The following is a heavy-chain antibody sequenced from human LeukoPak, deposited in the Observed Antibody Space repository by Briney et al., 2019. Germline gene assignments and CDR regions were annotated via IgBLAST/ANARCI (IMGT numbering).Heavy chain of an antibody. D-gene: IGHD3-3*01. Sequence: SETLSLTCTVSGGSISSYYWSWIRQPAGKGLEWLGRIYPSGSFNYNPSLKSRLTTSLDTSKNQFSLQLTSVTAADTAVYFCARESTLITIFGVVTAFDLWGQGTLVTVSS. CDR1: GGSISSYY. CDR2: IYPSGSF. CDR3: ARESTLITIFGVVTAFDL. J-gene: IGHJ4*02. V-gene: IGHV4-4*07.